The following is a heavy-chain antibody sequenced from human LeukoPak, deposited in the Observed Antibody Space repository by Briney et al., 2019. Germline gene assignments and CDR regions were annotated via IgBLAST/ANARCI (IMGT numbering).Heavy chain of an antibody. Sequence: PSQTLSLTCTVSGGSISSGDYYWSWIRQPPGKGLEWIEYIYYSGSTYYNPSLKSRVTISVDTSKNQFALKLSSVTAADTAVYYCARGGLEDDSSDYYYLPTLINFDYWGQGTLVTVSS. CDR3: ARGGLEDDSSDYYYLPTLINFDY. CDR2: IYYSGST. V-gene: IGHV4-30-4*01. D-gene: IGHD3-22*01. J-gene: IGHJ4*02. CDR1: GGSISSGDYY.